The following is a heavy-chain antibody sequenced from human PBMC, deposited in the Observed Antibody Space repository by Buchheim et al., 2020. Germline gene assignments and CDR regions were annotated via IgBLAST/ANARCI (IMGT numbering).Heavy chain of an antibody. CDR3: TRAGSGNYHEGYYYYGMDV. CDR2: TRNKANSYTT. V-gene: IGHV3-72*01. J-gene: IGHJ6*02. D-gene: IGHD1-26*01. Sequence: EVQLVESGGGLVQPGGSLRLSCAVSGFTFSDHYMDWVRQAPGKGLAWIGRTRNKANSYTTEYAASVKGRFAISRDDSKNSLYLQMNSLKTEDTAVYYCTRAGSGNYHEGYYYYGMDVWGQGTT. CDR1: GFTFSDHY.